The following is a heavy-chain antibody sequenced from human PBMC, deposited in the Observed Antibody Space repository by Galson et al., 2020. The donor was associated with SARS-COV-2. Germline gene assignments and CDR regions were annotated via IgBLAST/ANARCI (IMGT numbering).Heavy chain of an antibody. Sequence: SETLSLTCAVSGTSISSGSYSWNWIRQPPGTGLEWIGYISHSGGTYYNPSLKSRVTISGDRSKNQFSLRLSSVPAADTAVYYCASLHYGEYAPEAFDIWGPGTRVTVAS. V-gene: IGHV4-30-2*01. CDR3: ASLHYGEYAPEAFDI. CDR2: ISHSGGT. CDR1: GTSISSGSYS. D-gene: IGHD4-17*01. J-gene: IGHJ3*02.